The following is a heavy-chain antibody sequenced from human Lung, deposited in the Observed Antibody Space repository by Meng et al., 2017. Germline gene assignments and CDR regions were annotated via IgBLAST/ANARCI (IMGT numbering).Heavy chain of an antibody. CDR3: ARGPTTMAHDFDY. CDR2: INHTGTT. D-gene: IGHD4-11*01. J-gene: IGHJ4*02. CDR1: GGCVSDYY. Sequence: WGDGIFEPSCPSSATSVVAGGCVSDYYWSWNPQPRGKVLAGIGEINHTGTTNYNPSLESPATISVDTSQNNLSLKLSSVTAAVSAVYYCARGPTTMAHDFDYCGQGTLVTVSS. V-gene: IGHV4-34*01.